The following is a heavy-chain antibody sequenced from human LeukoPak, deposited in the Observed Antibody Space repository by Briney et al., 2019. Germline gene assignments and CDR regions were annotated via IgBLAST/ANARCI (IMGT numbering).Heavy chain of an antibody. Sequence: ASVKVSCKASGYTFTGYYMHWVRQAPGQGLEWVGWIKTNTGNPTYAQGFTGRFVFSLDTSVSTAYLQISSLKAEDTAVYYCARDSARWIAGSDYWGQGTLVTVSS. D-gene: IGHD6-13*01. CDR1: GYTFTGYY. CDR2: IKTNTGNP. J-gene: IGHJ4*02. V-gene: IGHV7-4-1*02. CDR3: ARDSARWIAGSDY.